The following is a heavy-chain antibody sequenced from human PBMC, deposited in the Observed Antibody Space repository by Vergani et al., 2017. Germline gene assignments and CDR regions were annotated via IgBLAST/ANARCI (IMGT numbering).Heavy chain of an antibody. CDR3: EHGGSSGWYGVPRRHYYYYGMDV. D-gene: IGHD6-19*01. CDR2: IYWDDDK. CDR1: GFPLSTSGVG. J-gene: IGHJ6*02. V-gene: IGHV2-5*02. Sequence: QITLKESGPTLVKPTQTLTLTCTFSGFPLSTSGVGLVWIRPPPGKALEWLTLIYWDDDKRYSPSLKSRLIITKDTSKNQVVLTMTNMDPVDTATYYCEHGGSSGWYGVPRRHYYYYGMDVWGQGTTVTVSS.